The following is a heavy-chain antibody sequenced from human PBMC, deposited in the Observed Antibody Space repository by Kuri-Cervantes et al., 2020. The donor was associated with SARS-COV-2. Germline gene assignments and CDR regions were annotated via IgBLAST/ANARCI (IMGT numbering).Heavy chain of an antibody. CDR1: GFSFSSYS. CDR3: ARLVPTDYGMDV. D-gene: IGHD2-2*01. Sequence: GGSLRLSCAASGFSFSSYSMNWVRQAPGKGLEWVSSISSSSSYIYYADSVKGRFTISRDNAENSLFLQMNSLRAEDTAVYYCARLVPTDYGMDVWGQGTTVTVSS. V-gene: IGHV3-21*04. J-gene: IGHJ6*02. CDR2: ISSSSSYI.